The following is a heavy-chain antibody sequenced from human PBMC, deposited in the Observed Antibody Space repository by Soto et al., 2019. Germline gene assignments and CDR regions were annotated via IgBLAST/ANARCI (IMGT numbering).Heavy chain of an antibody. CDR2: ISDRGINT. Sequence: EVQLLESGGSVVQPGGSLRLSSAASGFSFSTYAMSWVRQAPGKGLEWVSAISDRGINTYFADSVKGRFTISRDNSKNTLHLQMNSLRAEDTAVYYCAKEIGEYSYGYNAFDIWGQGTMVTVSS. CDR1: GFSFSTYA. J-gene: IGHJ3*02. D-gene: IGHD5-18*01. CDR3: AKEIGEYSYGYNAFDI. V-gene: IGHV3-23*01.